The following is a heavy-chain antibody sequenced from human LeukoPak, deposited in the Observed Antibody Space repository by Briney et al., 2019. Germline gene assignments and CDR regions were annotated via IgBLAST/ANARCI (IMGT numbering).Heavy chain of an antibody. CDR3: ARGDIVVVPAAIVDY. CDR2: INSDGSST. D-gene: IGHD2-2*02. J-gene: IGHJ4*02. V-gene: IGHV3-74*01. Sequence: GGSLRLSCAASGFTFSSYWMHWVRQAPGKGLVWVSRINSDGSSTSYADSVKGRFTISRDSAKNTLYLQMNSLRAEDTAVYYCARGDIVVVPAAIVDYWGQGTLVTVSS. CDR1: GFTFSSYW.